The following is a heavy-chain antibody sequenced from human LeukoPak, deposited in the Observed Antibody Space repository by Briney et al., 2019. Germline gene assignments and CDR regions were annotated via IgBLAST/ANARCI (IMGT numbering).Heavy chain of an antibody. Sequence: GGSLRLSCAASGFTFSSYAMHWVRQAPGKGLEWVAVISYDGSNKYYADSVKGRFTISRDNSKNTLYLQMNSLRAEDTAVYYCAKDLRRFGGVIKSPDYWGQGTLVTVSS. CDR2: ISYDGSNK. CDR3: AKDLRRFGGVIKSPDY. D-gene: IGHD3-16*02. J-gene: IGHJ4*02. CDR1: GFTFSSYA. V-gene: IGHV3-30*04.